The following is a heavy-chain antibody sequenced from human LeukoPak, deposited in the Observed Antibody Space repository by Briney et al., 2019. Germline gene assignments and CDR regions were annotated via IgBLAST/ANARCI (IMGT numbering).Heavy chain of an antibody. V-gene: IGHV1-8*01. J-gene: IGHJ3*02. CDR2: MNPNSGNT. D-gene: IGHD6-19*01. CDR3: ARDRDSSGWSGDAFDI. Sequence: ASVKVSCKASGYTFTSYDINWVRQATGQGLEWMGWMNPNSGNTGYAQKFQGRVTMTRNTSISTAYMELSSLRSEDTAVYYCARDRDSSGWSGDAFDIWGQGTMVTVSS. CDR1: GYTFTSYD.